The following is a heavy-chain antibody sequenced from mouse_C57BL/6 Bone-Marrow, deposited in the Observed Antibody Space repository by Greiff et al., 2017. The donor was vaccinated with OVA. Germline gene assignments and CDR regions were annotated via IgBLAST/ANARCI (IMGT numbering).Heavy chain of an antibody. D-gene: IGHD1-1*01. V-gene: IGHV5-2*01. CDR3: ARHNYYGSSGYWYFDV. J-gene: IGHJ1*03. CDR2: INSDGGST. Sequence: EVQGVESGGGLVQPGESLKLSCESNEYEFPSHDMSWVRKTPEKRLELVAAINSDGGSTYYPDTMERRFIISRDNTKKTLYLQMSSLRSEDTALYYCARHNYYGSSGYWYFDVWGTGTTVTVSS. CDR1: EYEFPSHD.